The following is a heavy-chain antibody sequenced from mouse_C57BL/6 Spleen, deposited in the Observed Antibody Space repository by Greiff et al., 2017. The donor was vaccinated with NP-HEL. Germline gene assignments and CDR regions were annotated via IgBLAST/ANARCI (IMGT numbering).Heavy chain of an antibody. CDR2: INPSTGGT. V-gene: IGHV1-42*01. CDR3: ARDLRSYYFDY. D-gene: IGHD5-1*01. J-gene: IGHJ2*01. Sequence: EVQLQQSGPELVKPGASVKISCKASGYSFTGYYMNWVKQSPEKSLESIGEINPSTGGTTYNQKFKAKATLTVDKSSSTAYMQLKSLTSEDSAVYYCARDLRSYYFDYWGQGTTLTVSS. CDR1: GYSFTGYY.